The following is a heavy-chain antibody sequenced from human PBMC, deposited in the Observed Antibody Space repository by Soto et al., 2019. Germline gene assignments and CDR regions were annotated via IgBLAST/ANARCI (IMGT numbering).Heavy chain of an antibody. V-gene: IGHV3-30*18. Sequence: QVQLVESGGGVVQPGRSLRLSCAASGFTFSSYGMHWVRQAPGKGLEWVAVISYDGSNKYYADSVKGRFTISRDNSKNTLYLQMNSLRAEDTAVYYCAKVLGYCSSTSCYEFDYWGQGTLVTVSS. CDR1: GFTFSSYG. CDR3: AKVLGYCSSTSCYEFDY. J-gene: IGHJ4*02. D-gene: IGHD2-2*01. CDR2: ISYDGSNK.